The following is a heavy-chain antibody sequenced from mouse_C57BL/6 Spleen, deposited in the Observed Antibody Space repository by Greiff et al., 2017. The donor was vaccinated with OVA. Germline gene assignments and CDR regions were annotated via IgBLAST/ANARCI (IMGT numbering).Heavy chain of an antibody. J-gene: IGHJ4*01. Sequence: EVHLVESGEGLVKPGGSLKLSCAASGFTFSRYAMSWVRQTPEKRLEWVAYISSGGDYIYYADTVKGRFTISRDNARNTLYLQMSSLKSEDTAMYYCTRDDGYGGDAMDYWGQGTSVTVSS. CDR1: GFTFSRYA. D-gene: IGHD2-3*01. CDR3: TRDDGYGGDAMDY. V-gene: IGHV5-9-1*02. CDR2: ISSGGDYI.